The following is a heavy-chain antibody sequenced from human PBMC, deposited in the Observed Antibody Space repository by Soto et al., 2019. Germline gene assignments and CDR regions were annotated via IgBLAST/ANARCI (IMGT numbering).Heavy chain of an antibody. D-gene: IGHD2-2*01. J-gene: IGHJ6*02. V-gene: IGHV1-69*13. CDR2: IIPIFGTA. CDR1: GGPFSSYA. CDR3: AREDCSSTSCYGRYYYYYGMDV. Sequence: SSVKVSCKASGGPFSSYAISWVRQAPGKGLGWRGGIIPIFGTANYAQKFQGRVTITADESTSTAYMELSSLRSEDTAVYYCAREDCSSTSCYGRYYYYYGMDVWGQGTTVTVSS.